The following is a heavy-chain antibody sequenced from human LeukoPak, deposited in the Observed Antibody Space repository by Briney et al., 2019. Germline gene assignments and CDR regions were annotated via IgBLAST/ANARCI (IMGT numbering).Heavy chain of an antibody. V-gene: IGHV3-30*02. CDR1: GLTFSSYG. Sequence: GGSLRLSCAASGLTFSSYGMHWVRQAPGKGLEWVVFIRYDGSNKYYADSVKGRFTISRDNSKNTLYLQMTSLRAEGTAVNYVAKCPGIAAASGIIWGQGTLVTVSS. D-gene: IGHD6-13*01. CDR3: AKCPGIAAASGII. CDR2: IRYDGSNK. J-gene: IGHJ4*02.